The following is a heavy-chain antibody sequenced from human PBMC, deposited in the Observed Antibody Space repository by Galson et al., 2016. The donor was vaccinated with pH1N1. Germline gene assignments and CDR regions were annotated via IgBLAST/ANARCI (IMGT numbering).Heavy chain of an antibody. J-gene: IGHJ4*02. CDR1: GYTFTTCW. D-gene: IGHD5-24*01. CDR2: VYPPDSDT. CDR3: ARLIGGGYNIRELDY. V-gene: IGHV5-51*03. Sequence: QSGAEVKKAGESLKISCKGSGYTFTTCWIAWVRQMPGKGLEWMGIVYPPDSDTRYSPSFEGQVTISADKSISTAYLQWSSLKASDTAVYYWARLIGGGYNIRELDYWGQGTQVTVSS.